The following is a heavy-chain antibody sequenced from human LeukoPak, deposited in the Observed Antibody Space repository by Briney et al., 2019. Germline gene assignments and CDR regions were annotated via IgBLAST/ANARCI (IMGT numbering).Heavy chain of an antibody. D-gene: IGHD3-22*01. CDR1: GDSISDYY. Sequence: PSETLSLTCTVSGDSISDYYWTWLRQPPGKGLEWIGYVFYNGGTNYNPSLKSRVTISLEASKNQFSLKLSSVTAADTAVYFCARGVDYYDASGYYSLFHHWGQGTLVTVSS. CDR3: ARGVDYYDASGYYSLFHH. V-gene: IGHV4-59*01. J-gene: IGHJ4*02. CDR2: VFYNGGT.